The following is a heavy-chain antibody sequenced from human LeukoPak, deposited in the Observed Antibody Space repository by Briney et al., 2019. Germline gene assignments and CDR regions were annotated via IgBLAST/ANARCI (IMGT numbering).Heavy chain of an antibody. J-gene: IGHJ5*02. V-gene: IGHV3-21*01. CDR1: GFTFSSYS. D-gene: IGHD3-22*01. CDR2: ISSSSSYI. Sequence: GGSLRLSCAASGFTFSSYSMNWVRQAPGKALEWVSSISSSSSYIYYADSVKGRFTISRDNAKNSLYLQMNSLRAEDTAVYYCAREAVYYDSSGYYGAYNWFDPWGQGTLVTVSS. CDR3: AREAVYYDSSGYYGAYNWFDP.